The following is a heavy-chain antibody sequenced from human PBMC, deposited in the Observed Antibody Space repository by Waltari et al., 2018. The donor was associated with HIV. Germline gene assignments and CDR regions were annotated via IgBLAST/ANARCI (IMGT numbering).Heavy chain of an antibody. D-gene: IGHD3-22*01. V-gene: IGHV3-48*02. Sequence: EVQLVESGGGLVQPGGSLRLSCAASGFSFSTYSMNWVRQAPGKGLEWVSSISCSSTTIYYADSVKGRFTISRDNAKNSLYLQMNSLRDEDTAVYYCARPFSYYYDSSHGDWGQGTLVTVSS. CDR1: GFSFSTYS. CDR2: ISCSSTTI. CDR3: ARPFSYYYDSSHGD. J-gene: IGHJ4*02.